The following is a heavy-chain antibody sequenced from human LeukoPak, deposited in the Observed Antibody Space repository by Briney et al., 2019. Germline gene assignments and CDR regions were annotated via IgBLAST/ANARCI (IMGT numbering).Heavy chain of an antibody. V-gene: IGHV4-59*01. J-gene: IGHJ6*02. D-gene: IGHD6-19*01. CDR1: GGFISSYY. CDR2: IYSSGSS. CDR3: ARESQWYYGMDV. Sequence: SETLSLTCTVSGGFISSYYWSWIRQPPGKGLEWIGYIYSSGSSNYNPSLKSRVTISIDTSKNQFSLRLSSVTAADTAVYYCARESQWYYGMDVWGQGTTVTVSS.